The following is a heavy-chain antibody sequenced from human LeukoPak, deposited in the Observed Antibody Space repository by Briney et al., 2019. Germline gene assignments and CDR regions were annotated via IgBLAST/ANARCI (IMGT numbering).Heavy chain of an antibody. V-gene: IGHV3-21*01. CDR2: ISSSSSSYI. CDR3: AREGGGYRLFEF. J-gene: IGHJ4*02. CDR1: GFTFSSYS. D-gene: IGHD2-15*01. Sequence: GGSLRLSCAASGFTFSSYSMNWVRQAPGKGLEWVSSISSSSSSYIYYADSVKARFTISRDNAENTLYLQMDNLRAEDTAVYYCAREGGGYRLFEFWGQGLLVTVSS.